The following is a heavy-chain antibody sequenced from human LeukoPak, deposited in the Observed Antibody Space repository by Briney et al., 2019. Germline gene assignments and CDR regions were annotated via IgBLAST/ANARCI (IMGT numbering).Heavy chain of an antibody. D-gene: IGHD3-3*01. CDR2: ISSSGSAI. CDR3: ARENFWSGHGALDF. V-gene: IGHV3-48*01. CDR1: GFTFSTYR. Sequence: QSGGSLRLSCAASGFTFSTYRMNWVRQAPGRGLEWVSYISSSGSAIYYADSVKGRFTISRDNAKNSLYLQMSSLRAEDTAVYYCARENFWSGHGALDFWGQGTLVTVSS. J-gene: IGHJ4*02.